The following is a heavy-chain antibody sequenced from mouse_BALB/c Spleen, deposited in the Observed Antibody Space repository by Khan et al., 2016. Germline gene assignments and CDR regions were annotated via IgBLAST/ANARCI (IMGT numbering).Heavy chain of an antibody. D-gene: IGHD2-4*01. V-gene: IGHV9-3*02. CDR1: GYSFTNYG. CDR2: IDTNTGEP. Sequence: LVESGPELKKPGETVKISCKASGYSFTNYGMNWVKRAPGKGLKWMGWIDTNTGEPTYAEEFKGRFAFSLETSAITAYLQINNLKNDDTATYFCARWGYDYAWFAYWGQGTLVTVSA. CDR3: ARWGYDYAWFAY. J-gene: IGHJ3*01.